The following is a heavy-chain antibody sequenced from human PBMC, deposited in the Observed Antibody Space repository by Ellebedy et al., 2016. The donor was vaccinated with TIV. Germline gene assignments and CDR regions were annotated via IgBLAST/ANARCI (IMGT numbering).Heavy chain of an antibody. J-gene: IGHJ4*02. V-gene: IGHV3-30*13. CDR1: GFAFSNAW. Sequence: GESLKISYRGSGFAFSNAWMSWVRQAPGKGLEWVAVGGRDYYYANSVKGRFSISRDTSQNSLYLQMNRLRSEDTAVYYCARGTTGWFGVDYWGQGTLVTVSS. CDR3: ARGTTGWFGVDY. CDR2: GGRDY. D-gene: IGHD3-10*01.